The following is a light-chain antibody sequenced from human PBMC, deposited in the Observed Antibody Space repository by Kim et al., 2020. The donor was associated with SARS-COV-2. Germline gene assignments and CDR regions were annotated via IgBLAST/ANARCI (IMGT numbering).Light chain of an antibody. CDR2: AAS. Sequence: ASTGDRVTITCRASQGISSYLAWYQQKPGKAPKLLIYAASTLQSGVPSRFSGSGSGTDFTLTISCLQSEDFATYYCQQYYSYPVVFGQGTKVDTK. CDR1: QGISSY. J-gene: IGKJ1*01. V-gene: IGKV1-8*01. CDR3: QQYYSYPVV.